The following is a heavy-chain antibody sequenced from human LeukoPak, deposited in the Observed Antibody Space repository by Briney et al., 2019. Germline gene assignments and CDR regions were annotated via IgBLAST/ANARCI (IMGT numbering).Heavy chain of an antibody. CDR3: ARDLRSGSTAAAGGGNY. V-gene: IGHV3-7*01. Sequence: GGSLRLSCAASGFTFSSYWISWVRQAPGKGLEWVANIKQDGSEKYYVDSVKGRFTISRDNAKNSLYLQMNSLRAEDTAVYYCARDLRSGSTAAAGGGNYWGQGTLVTVSS. CDR1: GFTFSSYW. CDR2: IKQDGSEK. J-gene: IGHJ4*02. D-gene: IGHD3-16*01.